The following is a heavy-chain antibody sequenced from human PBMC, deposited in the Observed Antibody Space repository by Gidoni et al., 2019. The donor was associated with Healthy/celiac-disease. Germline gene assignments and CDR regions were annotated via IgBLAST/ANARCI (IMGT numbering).Heavy chain of an antibody. D-gene: IGHD2-15*01. V-gene: IGHV3-15*01. CDR2: IKSKTDGGTT. Sequence: EVQLVESGGGLVTTGGSLSLPCAARGFTFSTAWMRWVRQAPGKGLEWVGRIKSKTDGGTTDYAAPVKGRFTISRDDSKNTLYLQMNSLKTEDTAVYYCTRWWLGHWGQGTLVTVSS. CDR3: TRWWLGH. CDR1: GFTFSTAW. J-gene: IGHJ4*02.